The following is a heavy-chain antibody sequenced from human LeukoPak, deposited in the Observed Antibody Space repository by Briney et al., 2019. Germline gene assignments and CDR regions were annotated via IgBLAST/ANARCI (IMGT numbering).Heavy chain of an antibody. Sequence: SETLSLTCTVSGYSISSGYYWGWIRQPPGKGLEWIGSIYHSGSTYYNPSLKSRVTISVDTSKNQFSLKQTSVTAADTAIYYCARVTGSYYFYYYMDVWGKGTTVTVSS. D-gene: IGHD3-10*01. CDR1: GYSISSGYY. CDR2: IYHSGST. J-gene: IGHJ6*03. CDR3: ARVTGSYYFYYYMDV. V-gene: IGHV4-38-2*02.